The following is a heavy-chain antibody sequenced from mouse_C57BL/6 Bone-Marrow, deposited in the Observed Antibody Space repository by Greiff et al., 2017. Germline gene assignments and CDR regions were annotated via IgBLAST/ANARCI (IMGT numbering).Heavy chain of an antibody. CDR2: INPSTGGT. V-gene: IGHV1-43*01. D-gene: IGHD1-1*01. J-gene: IGHJ4*01. CDR1: GYSFTGYY. CDR3: ARQRAHYYGSSMDY. Sequence: VQLQQSGPELVKPGASVKISCKASGYSFTGYYMHWVKQSSEKSLEWIGEINPSTGGTSYNQKFKGKATLTVDKSSSTAYMQLKSLTSEDSAVYYCARQRAHYYGSSMDYWGQGTSVTVAS.